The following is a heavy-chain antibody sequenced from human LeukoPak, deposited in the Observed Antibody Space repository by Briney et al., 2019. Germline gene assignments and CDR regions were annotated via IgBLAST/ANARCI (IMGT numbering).Heavy chain of an antibody. Sequence: PGGSLRLSWVASGFTFSNYAMSWVRQAPGKGLDWVSTIGDKGVDKKYADSVKGRFTISRDNSKNTLYLQMNSLRAEDTAIYYCGKDWKLDYWGQGTLVTVSS. CDR1: GFTFSNYA. V-gene: IGHV3-23*01. CDR2: IGDKGVDK. J-gene: IGHJ4*02. D-gene: IGHD1-1*01. CDR3: GKDWKLDY.